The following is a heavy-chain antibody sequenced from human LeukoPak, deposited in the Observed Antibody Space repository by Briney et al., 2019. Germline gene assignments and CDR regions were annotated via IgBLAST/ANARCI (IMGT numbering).Heavy chain of an antibody. CDR2: IYYSGST. CDR3: ARGTPDIVVVPAAIGFDP. J-gene: IGHJ5*02. V-gene: IGHV4-59*01. Sequence: PSETLSLTCTVSGGSISSYYWSWIRQPPGKGLEWIGYIYYSGSTNCNPSLKSRVTISVDTSKNQFSLKLSSVTAADTAVYYCARGTPDIVVVPAAIGFDPWGQGTLVTVSS. CDR1: GGSISSYY. D-gene: IGHD2-2*02.